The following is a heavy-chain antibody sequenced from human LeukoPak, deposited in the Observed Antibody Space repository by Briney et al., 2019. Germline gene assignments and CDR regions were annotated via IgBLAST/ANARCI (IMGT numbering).Heavy chain of an antibody. CDR1: GYTFTGYY. Sequence: GASVKVSCKASGYTFTGYYMHWVRQAPGQGLEWMGWINPNSGGTNYAQNFQGRVTMTRDTSISTAYMELSRLRSDDTAVYYCARHMISYSSSPHPLDYWGQGTLVTVSS. CDR3: ARHMISYSSSPHPLDY. V-gene: IGHV1-2*02. D-gene: IGHD6-6*01. J-gene: IGHJ4*02. CDR2: INPNSGGT.